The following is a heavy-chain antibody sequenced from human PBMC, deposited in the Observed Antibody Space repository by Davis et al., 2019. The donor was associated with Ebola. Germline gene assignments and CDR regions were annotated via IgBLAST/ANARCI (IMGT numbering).Heavy chain of an antibody. CDR2: INAGNGDT. CDR1: GYTFTNYA. Sequence: ASVKVSCKTSGYTFTNYAIHWVRQAPGQRLEWMGWINAGNGDTKYSQKFQGRVTITRDTSASTAYMELSSLRSEDTAVYYCARDLAPIPGYYYGMDVWGQGTTVTVSS. CDR3: ARDLAPIPGYYYGMDV. D-gene: IGHD2-2*02. V-gene: IGHV1-3*01. J-gene: IGHJ6*02.